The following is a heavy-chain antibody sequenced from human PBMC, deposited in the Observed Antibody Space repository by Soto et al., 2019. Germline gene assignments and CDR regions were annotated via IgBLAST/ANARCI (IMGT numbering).Heavy chain of an antibody. D-gene: IGHD6-19*01. Sequence: EVQLVESGGGLVQPGGSLRLSCAASGFTFSSYDMHWVRQATGKGLEWVSAIGTAGDTYYPGSVKGRFTISRENAKNSLYLQMNSLRAGDTAVYYCARGSGYSSGWYELKLGAFDIWGQGTMVTVSS. CDR3: ARGSGYSSGWYELKLGAFDI. V-gene: IGHV3-13*01. CDR1: GFTFSSYD. CDR2: IGTAGDT. J-gene: IGHJ3*02.